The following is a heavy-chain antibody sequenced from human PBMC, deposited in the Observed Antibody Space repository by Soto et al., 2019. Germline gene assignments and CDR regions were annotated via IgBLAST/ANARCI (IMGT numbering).Heavy chain of an antibody. V-gene: IGHV3-30*03. CDR2: ISYDGSNK. CDR3: SRGIKGGLDA. J-gene: IGHJ5*02. Sequence: QVQLAESGGGVVQPGRSLRLACATSGFVSKNYDIHWVRQAPGKGLAWLASISYDGSNKYYADSVKGGFTISRDNSKNTLSLQINSLGAEDTAVYYCSRGIKGGLDAWGPGTLVTVSS. D-gene: IGHD2-21*01. CDR1: GFVSKNYD.